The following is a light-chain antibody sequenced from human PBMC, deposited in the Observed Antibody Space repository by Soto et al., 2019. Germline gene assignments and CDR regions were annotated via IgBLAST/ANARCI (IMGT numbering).Light chain of an antibody. V-gene: IGKV1-39*01. J-gene: IGKJ1*01. CDR1: QSIVTY. Sequence: DIQMTQSPSSLSASVGDRVTITCRASQSIVTYLNWYLQKPGKAPKLLIYAASNLQSGVPSRFSGSGSGTDFTLTISSLQPDDFATYFCQQSYSTPPWTFGQGTKVDIK. CDR3: QQSYSTPPWT. CDR2: AAS.